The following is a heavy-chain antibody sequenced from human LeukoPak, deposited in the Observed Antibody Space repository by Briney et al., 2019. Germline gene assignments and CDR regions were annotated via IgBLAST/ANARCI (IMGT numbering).Heavy chain of an antibody. J-gene: IGHJ4*02. CDR1: GFNLRTYW. CDR2: INGEGSRI. Sequence: GGSLRLSCAVTGFNLRTYWIHWVRHRPGRGLEGVARINGEGSRISYADSVRGRFTISRDNAKNSLYLQMNSLRAEDTAVYYCATVHWNLLGADYWGQGILVTVSS. CDR3: ATVHWNLLGADY. D-gene: IGHD1-1*01. V-gene: IGHV3-74*01.